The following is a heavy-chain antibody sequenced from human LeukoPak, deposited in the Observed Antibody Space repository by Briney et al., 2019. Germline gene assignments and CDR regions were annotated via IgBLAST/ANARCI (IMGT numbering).Heavy chain of an antibody. Sequence: PGGSLRLSCAASGFTFSSYAMSWVRQAPGKGLEWVSVISGSGGNTYYADSVKGRFTISRDNSKNTLYLQMNSLRAEDTAVYYCARDLGSGFPLYYFDYWGQGTLVTVSS. V-gene: IGHV3-23*01. CDR2: ISGSGGNT. CDR3: ARDLGSGFPLYYFDY. D-gene: IGHD6-19*01. J-gene: IGHJ4*02. CDR1: GFTFSSYA.